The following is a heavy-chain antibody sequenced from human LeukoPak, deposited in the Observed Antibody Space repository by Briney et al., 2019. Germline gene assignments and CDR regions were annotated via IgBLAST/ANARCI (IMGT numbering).Heavy chain of an antibody. V-gene: IGHV3-48*03. Sequence: GGSLRLSCAASGFTFSSYEMNWVRQAPGKGLEWVSYISSRATAIYYADSVKGRFTISRDNAKNSLYLQMNSLRAEDTAVYYCARDPMTTVVFDYWGQGTLVTVSS. CDR3: ARDPMTTVVFDY. D-gene: IGHD4-23*01. CDR1: GFTFSSYE. CDR2: ISSRATAI. J-gene: IGHJ4*02.